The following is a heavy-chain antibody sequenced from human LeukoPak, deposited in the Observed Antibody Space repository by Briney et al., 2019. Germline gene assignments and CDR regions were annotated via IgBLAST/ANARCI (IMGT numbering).Heavy chain of an antibody. CDR1: GFTFSSYA. J-gene: IGHJ4*02. CDR3: AKDHVVTTAFDY. V-gene: IGHV3-23*01. D-gene: IGHD2-21*02. Sequence: PGGSLRLSCAASGFTFSSYAMSWVRQAPGKGLEWVSAISGSGGSTYYADSVKGRFTISRDNSKNTLYLQMNSLRAEDMAVYYCAKDHVVTTAFDYWGQGTLVTVSS. CDR2: ISGSGGST.